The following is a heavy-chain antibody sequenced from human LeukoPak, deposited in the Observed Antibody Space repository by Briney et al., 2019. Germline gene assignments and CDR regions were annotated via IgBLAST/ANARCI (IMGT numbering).Heavy chain of an antibody. J-gene: IGHJ2*01. CDR1: GGSISSSINY. Sequence: SETLSLTCTVSGGSISSSINYWAWIRQPPGKGLEWIATTKYGASTFYNPSLRSRVTISVDTSKNQFSLKVNSVTAADTAVYYCARLKLGAYFDLWGRGTLVTVSS. CDR3: ARLKLGAYFDL. D-gene: IGHD3-16*01. V-gene: IGHV4-39*01. CDR2: TKYGAST.